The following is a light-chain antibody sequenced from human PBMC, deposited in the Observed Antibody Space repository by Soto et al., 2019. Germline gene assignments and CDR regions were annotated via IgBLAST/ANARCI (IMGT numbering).Light chain of an antibody. CDR3: HQRGDWPT. J-gene: IGKJ4*01. CDR1: QNVKYY. CDR2: DTS. V-gene: IGKV3-11*01. Sequence: EIVVTQSPATLSLSPGDRATLSCRTSQNVKYYLDWYQQKPGQAPRLLIYDTSNRATGIPARFTGSGSGTDFTLTISSLEPEDFGVYYCHQRGDWPTFGGGTKVEI.